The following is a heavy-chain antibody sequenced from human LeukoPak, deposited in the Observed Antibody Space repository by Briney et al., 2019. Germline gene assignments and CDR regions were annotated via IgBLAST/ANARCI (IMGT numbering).Heavy chain of an antibody. CDR3: AYRDYGDYVDY. V-gene: IGHV2-5*02. J-gene: IGHJ4*02. CDR1: GFSLSTSGVG. Sequence: SGPTLVNPTQTLTLTCTFSGFSLSTSGVGVGLIRQPPGKALEWLALIYWDDDKRYSPSLRSRLTITKDTSKNQVVLTMANMDPVDTATYFCAYRDYGDYVDYWGQGTLVTVSS. CDR2: IYWDDDK. D-gene: IGHD4-17*01.